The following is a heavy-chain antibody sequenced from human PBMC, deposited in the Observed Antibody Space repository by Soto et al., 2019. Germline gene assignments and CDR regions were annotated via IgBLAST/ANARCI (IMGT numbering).Heavy chain of an antibody. CDR1: GFTFSSYG. Sequence: PGGSLRLSCAASGFTFSSYGMHWVRQAPGKGLEWVAVISYDGSNKYYADSVKGRFTISRDNSKNTLYLQMNSLRAEDTAVYYCATVGLAYSSSWYFDYWGQGTLVTVSS. CDR2: ISYDGSNK. J-gene: IGHJ4*02. V-gene: IGHV3-30*03. CDR3: ATVGLAYSSSWYFDY. D-gene: IGHD6-13*01.